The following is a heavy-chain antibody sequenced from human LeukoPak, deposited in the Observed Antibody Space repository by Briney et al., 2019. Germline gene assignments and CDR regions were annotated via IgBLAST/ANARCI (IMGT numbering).Heavy chain of an antibody. V-gene: IGHV3-30*02. CDR3: ARAGDTAMIYYFDY. D-gene: IGHD5-18*01. CDR2: IRYDGSNK. Sequence: PGGSLRLSCAASGFTFSSYGMHWVRQAPGKGLEWVAFIRYDGSNKYYADSVKGRFTISRDNSKNTLYLQMNSLRAEDTAVYYCARAGDTAMIYYFDYWGQGTLVTVSS. J-gene: IGHJ4*02. CDR1: GFTFSSYG.